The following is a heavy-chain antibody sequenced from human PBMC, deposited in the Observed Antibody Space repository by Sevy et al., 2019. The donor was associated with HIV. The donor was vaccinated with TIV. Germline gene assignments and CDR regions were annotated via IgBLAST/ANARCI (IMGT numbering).Heavy chain of an antibody. Sequence: SDTLSLTCTVSGGSISSYYWSWIRQPPGKGLEWIGYIYYSGSTNYNPSLKSRVTISVDTSKNQFSLKLSSVTAADTAVYYCARVDWEQQLVFDYWGQGTLVTVSS. CDR3: ARVDWEQQLVFDY. V-gene: IGHV4-59*07. J-gene: IGHJ4*02. CDR2: IYYSGST. D-gene: IGHD6-13*01. CDR1: GGSISSYY.